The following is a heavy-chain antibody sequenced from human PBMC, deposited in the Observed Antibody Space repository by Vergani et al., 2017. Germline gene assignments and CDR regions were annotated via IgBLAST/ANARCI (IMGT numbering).Heavy chain of an antibody. J-gene: IGHJ4*02. V-gene: IGHV3-23*04. D-gene: IGHD5-24*01. CDR1: GFTFSHYS. CDR3: AKSGWLQHFGAHYFDS. CDR2: LTASGSGI. Sequence: EVQMVESGGGLVKPGGSLRLSCVASGFTFSHYSMNWVRQAPGKGLEWVSGLTASGSGISYADSVRGRFTISRDNSKNTLFLQMDSLRAEDTAVYYCAKSGWLQHFGAHYFDSWGQGILVTVSS.